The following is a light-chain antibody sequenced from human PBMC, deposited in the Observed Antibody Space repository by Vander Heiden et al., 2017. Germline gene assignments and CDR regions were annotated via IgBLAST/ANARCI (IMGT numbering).Light chain of an antibody. J-gene: IGKJ1*01. V-gene: IGKV4-1*01. Sequence: DIVMTQSPDSLAVSLGERTTINCKSSRSVLYSSNNKNYLAWYQQKPGQPPKLLIYWASTRESGVPDRFSGSGSGTDFTLTTSSLQAEDVAVYYCQQYYTPPWTLGQGTKVEIK. CDR2: WAS. CDR1: RSVLYSSNNKNY. CDR3: QQYYTPPWT.